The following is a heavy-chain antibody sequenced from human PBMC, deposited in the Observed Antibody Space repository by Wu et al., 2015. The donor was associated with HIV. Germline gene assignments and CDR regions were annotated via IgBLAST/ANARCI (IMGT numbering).Heavy chain of an antibody. CDR3: AREFGSPRWFDP. D-gene: IGHD1-26*01. CDR1: GGTFSSYA. Sequence: QVQLVQSGAEVKKPGSSVKVSCKASGGTFSSYAISWVRQAPGQGLEWMGGINPNSGGTNYAQKFQGRVTMTRDTSISTAYMELSRLRSDDTAVYYCAREFGSPRWFDPWGQGTLVTVSS. V-gene: IGHV1-2*02. J-gene: IGHJ5*02. CDR2: INPNSGGT.